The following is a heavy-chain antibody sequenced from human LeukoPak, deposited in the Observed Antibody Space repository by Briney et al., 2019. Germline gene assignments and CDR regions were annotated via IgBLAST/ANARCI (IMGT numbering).Heavy chain of an antibody. CDR1: GFSFSSYE. Sequence: GSLRLSCAASGFSFSSYEMNWVRQAPGKGPEWISYISSSGSAIHYADSVKGRFTISRDNAKNSLYLQMNSLRAEDTAVYYCARDSPDYYDSSGLAFDIWGQGTMVTVSS. CDR2: ISSSGSAI. D-gene: IGHD3-22*01. J-gene: IGHJ3*02. CDR3: ARDSPDYYDSSGLAFDI. V-gene: IGHV3-48*03.